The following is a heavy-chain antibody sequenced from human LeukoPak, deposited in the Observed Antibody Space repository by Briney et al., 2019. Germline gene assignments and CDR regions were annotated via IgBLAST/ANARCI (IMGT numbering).Heavy chain of an antibody. Sequence: PGGSLRLSCAASGFTFSSYGVSWVRQAPGKGLEWVSGISGSGHRTYYADSVKGRFTISRDNSKNTLYLQMNSLRAEDTAVYYCAKIRVIFNWNYAYYFDYWGQGSLVTVSS. CDR2: ISGSGHRT. CDR1: GFTFSSYG. V-gene: IGHV3-23*01. D-gene: IGHD1-7*01. J-gene: IGHJ4*02. CDR3: AKIRVIFNWNYAYYFDY.